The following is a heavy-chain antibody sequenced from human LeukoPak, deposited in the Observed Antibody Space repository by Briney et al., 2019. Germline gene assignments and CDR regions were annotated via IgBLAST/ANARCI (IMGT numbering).Heavy chain of an antibody. J-gene: IGHJ4*02. Sequence: GGSLRLSCAASGFSFSSHWMSWVRQAPGKGLEWVASIKQDESVKYDVDSVKGRFTISRDNAKDSLYLQMSSLRAEDTAVYYCARLQGDYTAYDCWGQGTLVTVSS. CDR1: GFSFSSHW. CDR3: ARLQGDYTAYDC. CDR2: IKQDESVK. V-gene: IGHV3-7*01. D-gene: IGHD4-17*01.